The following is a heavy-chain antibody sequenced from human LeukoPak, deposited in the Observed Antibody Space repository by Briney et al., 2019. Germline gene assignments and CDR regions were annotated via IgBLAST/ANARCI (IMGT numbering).Heavy chain of an antibody. CDR1: GFIFDTHT. D-gene: IGHD1-14*01. J-gene: IGHJ6*02. CDR2: ISGSGDST. V-gene: IGHV3-23*01. CDR3: VRRAAVRGMDF. Sequence: PGGSLRLSCTASGFIFDTHTLTWVRQAPGKGLEWVANISGSGDSTNYGDSVKGRFTISRDNFKRTVHLEMSNLRADDTAMYYCVRRAAVRGMDFWGLGTTVIVSS.